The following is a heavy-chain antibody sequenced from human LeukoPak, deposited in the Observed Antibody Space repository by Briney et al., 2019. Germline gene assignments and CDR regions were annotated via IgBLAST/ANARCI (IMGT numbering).Heavy chain of an antibody. D-gene: IGHD4-17*01. CDR3: ARDLVSGYGDYALRGMAFAI. V-gene: IGHV4-31*03. CDR1: GGSISSGGYY. CDR2: IYYSGST. J-gene: IGHJ3*02. Sequence: SQTLSLTCTVSGGSISSGGYYWSSIRQHPGKFLEWIGYIYYSGSTYYNPSLKSRVTTSVDTSKNQFSLKLSSVTAADTAVYYCARDLVSGYGDYALRGMAFAIWGQGTMVTVSS.